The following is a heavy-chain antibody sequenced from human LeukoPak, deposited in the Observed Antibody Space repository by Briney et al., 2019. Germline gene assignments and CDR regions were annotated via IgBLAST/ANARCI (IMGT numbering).Heavy chain of an antibody. CDR1: GYSFTSYW. D-gene: IGHD5-18*01. CDR2: IYPGDSDT. CDR3: ASPHVDTAMSFDY. Sequence: HGESLKISCKGSGYSFTSYWIGWVRQMPGKGLEWMGIIYPGDSDTRYSPSFQGQVTISADKSISTAYLQWSSLKASDTAMYYCASPHVDTAMSFDYWGQGTLVTVSS. J-gene: IGHJ4*02. V-gene: IGHV5-51*01.